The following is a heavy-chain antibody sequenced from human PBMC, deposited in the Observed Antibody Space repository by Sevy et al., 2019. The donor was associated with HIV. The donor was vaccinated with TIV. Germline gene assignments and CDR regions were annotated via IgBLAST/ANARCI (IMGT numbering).Heavy chain of an antibody. Sequence: ASVKVSCKASGGTFSSYAISWVRQAPGQGLEWMGGIIPIFGTANYAQMFQGRVTITADESTSTAYMELSSLRSEDTAVYYCARSCGSTSCYWTNWFDPWGQGTLVTVSS. CDR1: GGTFSSYA. D-gene: IGHD2-2*01. V-gene: IGHV1-69*13. CDR2: IIPIFGTA. J-gene: IGHJ5*02. CDR3: ARSCGSTSCYWTNWFDP.